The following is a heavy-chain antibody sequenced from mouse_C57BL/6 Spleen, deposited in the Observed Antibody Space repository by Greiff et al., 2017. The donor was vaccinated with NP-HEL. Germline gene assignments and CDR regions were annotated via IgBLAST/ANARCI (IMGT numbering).Heavy chain of an antibody. CDR1: GYTFTGYW. J-gene: IGHJ1*03. CDR2: IFPGSGST. D-gene: IGHD2-1*01. V-gene: IGHV1-9*01. Sequence: VQLQQSGAELMKPGASVKLSCKATGYTFTGYWIEWVKQRHGPGLEWIGEIFPGSGSTDYNEKLKGKATFTADTSSNTAYMQLSSLTTEDPAIYYCARKSPSTTVTRDWYFYVWGTGTTVTVSS. CDR3: ARKSPSTTVTRDWYFYV.